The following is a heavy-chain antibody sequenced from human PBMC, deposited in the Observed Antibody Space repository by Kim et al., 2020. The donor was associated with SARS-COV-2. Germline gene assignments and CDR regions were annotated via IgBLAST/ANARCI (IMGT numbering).Heavy chain of an antibody. V-gene: IGHV1-18*01. CDR2: ISGYNGHT. CDR3: ARDGEPDCWSGDMSYSWFDP. J-gene: IGHJ5*02. D-gene: IGHD3-3*01. Sequence: ASVKVSCKASGYSFTSYGISWVRQAPGQGLEWMGWISGYNGHTKYAQKVQGRVTMTTDTSTSTAYMEVRSLRSDDAAVYYCARDGEPDCWSGDMSYSWFDPWGQGTLVTVSS. CDR1: GYSFTSYG.